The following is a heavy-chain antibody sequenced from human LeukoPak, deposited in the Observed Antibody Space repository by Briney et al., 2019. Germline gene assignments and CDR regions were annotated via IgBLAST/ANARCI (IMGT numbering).Heavy chain of an antibody. D-gene: IGHD6-6*01. CDR1: GFTFSSYG. CDR2: IWYDGSNK. J-gene: IGHJ1*01. Sequence: PGGSLRLSCAASGFTFSSYGTHWVRQAPGKGLEWVAVIWYDGSNKYYADSVKGRFTISRDNSKNTLYLQMNSLRAEDTAVYYCARGVAARPYGYFQHWGQGTLVTVSS. V-gene: IGHV3-33*01. CDR3: ARGVAARPYGYFQH.